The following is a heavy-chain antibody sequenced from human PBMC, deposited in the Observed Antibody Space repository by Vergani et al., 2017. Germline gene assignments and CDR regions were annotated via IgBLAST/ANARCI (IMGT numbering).Heavy chain of an antibody. CDR2: IIPILGIA. CDR1: GGTFSSYA. CDR3: ASTVRGVHVGWFDP. Sequence: QVQLVQSGAEVKKPGSSVKVSCKASGGTFSSYAISWVRQAPGQGIEWMGRIIPILGIANYAQKFQGRVTITADKSTSTAYMELSSLRSEDTAVYYCASTVRGVHVGWFDPWGQGTLVTVSS. V-gene: IGHV1-69*04. D-gene: IGHD3-10*01. J-gene: IGHJ5*02.